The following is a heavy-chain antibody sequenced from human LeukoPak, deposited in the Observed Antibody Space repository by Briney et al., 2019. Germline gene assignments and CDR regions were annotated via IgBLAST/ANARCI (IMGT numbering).Heavy chain of an antibody. CDR1: GGTFSSYA. J-gene: IGHJ6*02. V-gene: IGHV1-69*13. Sequence: SVKVSCKASGGTFSSYAISWVRQAPGQGLEWMGGIIPTFGTANYAQKFQGRVTITADESTSTAYMELSSLRSEDTAVYYCAREMVDTARNGMDVWGQGTTVTVSS. CDR3: AREMVDTARNGMDV. CDR2: IIPTFGTA. D-gene: IGHD5-18*01.